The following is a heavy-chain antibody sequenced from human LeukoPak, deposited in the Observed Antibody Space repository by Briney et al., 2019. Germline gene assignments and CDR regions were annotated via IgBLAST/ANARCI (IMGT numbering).Heavy chain of an antibody. CDR2: MNPNSGNT. Sequence: ASVKVSCKASGGTFSSYAISWVRQAPGQGLEWMGWMNPNSGNTGYAQKFQGRVTMTRNTSISTAYMELSSLRSEDTAVYYCARGQYYYDSSGYTYSDAFDIWGQGTMVTVSS. CDR3: ARGQYYYDSSGYTYSDAFDI. CDR1: GGTFSSYA. V-gene: IGHV1-8*02. J-gene: IGHJ3*02. D-gene: IGHD3-22*01.